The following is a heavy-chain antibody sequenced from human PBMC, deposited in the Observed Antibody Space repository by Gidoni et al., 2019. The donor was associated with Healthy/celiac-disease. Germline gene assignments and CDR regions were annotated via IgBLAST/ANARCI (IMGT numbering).Heavy chain of an antibody. D-gene: IGHD2-2*01. CDR3: ARGDIVVVPAAPAVYYGMDV. J-gene: IGHJ6*02. V-gene: IGHV1-8*01. CDR2: MNPNSGNT. CDR1: GSTFPGYD. Sequence: HVQLVQSGAEVKKPGASVKVSCKASGSTFPGYDINWVRQATGQGLEWMGWMNPNSGNTGYAQKFQGRVTMTRNTSISTVYMELSSLRSEDTAVYYCARGDIVVVPAAPAVYYGMDVWGQGTTVTVSS.